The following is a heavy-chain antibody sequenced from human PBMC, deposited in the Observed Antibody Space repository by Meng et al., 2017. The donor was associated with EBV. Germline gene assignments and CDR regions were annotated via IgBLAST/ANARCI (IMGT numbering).Heavy chain of an antibody. CDR1: GFSLSTSGVG. Sequence: HITLKASGPTLVTPPQTLPRTCTFSGFSLSTSGVGVGWIRQPPGKSLEWLALIYWDDDKRYSPSLKSRLTITKDTSKNQVVLTMTNMDPVDTATYYCAHRRDEYSSSWYGWFDPWGQGTLVTVSS. CDR3: AHRRDEYSSSWYGWFDP. CDR2: IYWDDDK. D-gene: IGHD6-13*01. J-gene: IGHJ5*02. V-gene: IGHV2-5*02.